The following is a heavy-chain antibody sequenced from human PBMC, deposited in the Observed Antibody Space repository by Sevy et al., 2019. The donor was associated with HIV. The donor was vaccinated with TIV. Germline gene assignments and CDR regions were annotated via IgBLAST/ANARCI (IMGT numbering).Heavy chain of an antibody. V-gene: IGHV4-4*02. CDR3: ARLQGEYSDSDAFSMFFFDY. Sequence: SENLSLTCAVSGGSISSDNFWSWVRHPPGKGLEWIGDIYQSGSTNYSPSLGSRVTLSVDKSKNQFSLGLTSVTAADTAVYFSARLQGEYSDSDAFSMFFFDYWGQGALVTVSS. D-gene: IGHD3-22*01. CDR2: IYQSGST. J-gene: IGHJ4*02. CDR1: GGSISSDNF.